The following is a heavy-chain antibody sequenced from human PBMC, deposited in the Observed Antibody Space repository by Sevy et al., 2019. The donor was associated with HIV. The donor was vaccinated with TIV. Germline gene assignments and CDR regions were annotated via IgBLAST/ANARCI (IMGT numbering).Heavy chain of an antibody. CDR1: GYPFTIFY. J-gene: IGHJ4*01. CDR2: IAAYNGNT. Sequence: ASVKVSCKASGYPFTIFYINWVRQAPGQGLEWMGWIAAYNGNTNYAHKLQDRLTMTTDTSTTTAYMELKSLTSDDTALYYCARGKAPYTEPSSFDYWAHRTQVTVSS. CDR3: ARGKAPYTEPSSFDY. D-gene: IGHD2-2*02. V-gene: IGHV1-18*01.